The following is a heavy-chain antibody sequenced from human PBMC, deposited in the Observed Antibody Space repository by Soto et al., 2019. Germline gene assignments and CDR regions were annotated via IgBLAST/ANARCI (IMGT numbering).Heavy chain of an antibody. CDR2: INHSGST. J-gene: IGHJ4*02. D-gene: IGHD3-10*01. Sequence: QVQLQQWGAGLLKPSETLSLTCAVYGGSFSGYYWSWIRQPPGKGLEWIGEINHSGSTNYNPSLKSRVTISVDTSKNQFSLKLSSVTAADTAVYYCARSVTMVRGVKVNTSLWGQGTLVTVSS. V-gene: IGHV4-34*01. CDR3: ARSVTMVRGVKVNTSL. CDR1: GGSFSGYY.